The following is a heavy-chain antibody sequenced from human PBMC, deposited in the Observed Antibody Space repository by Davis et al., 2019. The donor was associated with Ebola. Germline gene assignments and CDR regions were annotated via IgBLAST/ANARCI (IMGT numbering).Heavy chain of an antibody. J-gene: IGHJ3*01. CDR1: GFTFGDYG. CDR2: LGTSADT. CDR3: AKDTSNIWFDV. Sequence: GGSLRLSCSASGFTFGDYGMHWVRQAPGKGLEWVSTLGTSADTYYADSVKGRFTISRDNSKNTLYLQMNGLRVEDTAIYYCAKDTSNIWFDVWGQGTMVTVAS. D-gene: IGHD1-26*01. V-gene: IGHV3-23*01.